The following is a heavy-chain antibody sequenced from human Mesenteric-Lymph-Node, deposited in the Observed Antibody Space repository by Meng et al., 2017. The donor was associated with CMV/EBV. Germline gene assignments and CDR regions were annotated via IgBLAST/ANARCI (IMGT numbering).Heavy chain of an antibody. D-gene: IGHD2-2*01. CDR3: ARDFDSGVPAAIAY. V-gene: IGHV1-18*01. Sequence: ASVKVSCKASGYTFSNYGISWVRQAPGQGLEWMGWISVYRGNTNYAPKLQDRVTMTTDTSTSTAYMELRSLRSDDTAVYYCARDFDSGVPAAIAYWGQGTLVTVSS. CDR1: GYTFSNYG. J-gene: IGHJ4*02. CDR2: ISVYRGNT.